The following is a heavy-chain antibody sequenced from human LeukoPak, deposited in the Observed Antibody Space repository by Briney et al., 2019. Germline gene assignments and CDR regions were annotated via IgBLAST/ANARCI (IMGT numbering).Heavy chain of an antibody. CDR1: GYTFTSYY. Sequence: ASVKVSCKASGYTFTSYYIHWVRQAPGQGLEWMGVINPSGGGTSYAQKFQGRVTMTRDTSTSTVYMDLSSLRSEDTAVYFCARDMLAVPSNWFDPWGQGTLVTVSS. D-gene: IGHD2-8*01. CDR3: ARDMLAVPSNWFDP. J-gene: IGHJ5*02. CDR2: INPSGGGT. V-gene: IGHV1-46*01.